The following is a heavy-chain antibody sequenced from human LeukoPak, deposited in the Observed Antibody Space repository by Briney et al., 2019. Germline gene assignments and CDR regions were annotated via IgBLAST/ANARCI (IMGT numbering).Heavy chain of an antibody. CDR1: GFTFSSYG. CDR2: IWYDGSNK. V-gene: IGHV3-33*01. D-gene: IGHD3-22*01. CDR3: ARGDYYDSSGYYFRDAFDI. J-gene: IGHJ3*02. Sequence: SLSLSCAASGFTFSSYGMHWVRQAPGKGLEWVAVIWYDGSNKYYVDSVQRRFTISRENSKNTLYLLMSSLRAEDTAVYYCARGDYYDSSGYYFRDAFDIWGQGTIFTVSS.